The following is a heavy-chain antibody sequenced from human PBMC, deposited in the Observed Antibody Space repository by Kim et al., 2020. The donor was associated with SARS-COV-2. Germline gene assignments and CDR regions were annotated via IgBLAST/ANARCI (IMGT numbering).Heavy chain of an antibody. CDR3: ARDPYLYDFLTGYGLGLGGMDV. D-gene: IGHD3-9*01. V-gene: IGHV1-8*01. CDR1: GYTFTTYD. Sequence: ASVKVSCMASGYTFTTYDINWVRQATGQGLEWMGWMNPKSGNTGYAQKFQGRVTMTRNTSITTAYMELSSLRSEDTAVYYCARDPYLYDFLTGYGLGLGGMDVWGQGTTVTVSS. CDR2: MNPKSGNT. J-gene: IGHJ6*02.